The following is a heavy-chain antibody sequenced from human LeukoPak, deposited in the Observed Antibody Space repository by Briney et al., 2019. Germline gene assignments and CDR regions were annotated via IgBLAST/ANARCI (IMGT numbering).Heavy chain of an antibody. V-gene: IGHV4-31*03. D-gene: IGHD1-26*01. CDR3: AREADSGTYARYGMDV. CDR1: GVSMTSGGYH. CDR2: IYYTGST. J-gene: IGHJ6*02. Sequence: SETLSLTCTVSGVSMTSGGYHWSWIRQHPKKGLEWNGYIYYTGSTYYNPSLKSRVSMSVDTSKNQFSLKLSYVTVADAAVYYCAREADSGTYARYGMDVWGQGTTVTASS.